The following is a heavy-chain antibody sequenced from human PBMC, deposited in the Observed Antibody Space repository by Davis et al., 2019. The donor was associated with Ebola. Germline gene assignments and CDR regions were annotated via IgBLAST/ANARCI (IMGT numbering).Heavy chain of an antibody. V-gene: IGHV1-18*01. J-gene: IGHJ3*02. D-gene: IGHD3-3*02. Sequence: ASVKVSCKAPGGTFSSYAISWVRQAPGQGLEWMGWISAYNGNTNYAQKLQGRVTMTTDTSTSTAYMELRSLRSDDTAVYYCAADRIFGDAFDIWGQGTMVTVSS. CDR2: ISAYNGNT. CDR3: AADRIFGDAFDI. CDR1: GGTFSSYA.